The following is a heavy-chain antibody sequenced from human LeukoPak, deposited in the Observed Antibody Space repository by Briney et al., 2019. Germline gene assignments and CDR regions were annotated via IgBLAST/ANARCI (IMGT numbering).Heavy chain of an antibody. V-gene: IGHV1-18*01. J-gene: IGHJ5*02. D-gene: IGHD6-19*01. CDR1: GYTFTSYG. Sequence: GASVKVSCKASGYTFTSYGISWVQQAPGQGLEWMGWISAYNGNTNYAQKLQGRVTMTTDTSTSTAYMELRSLRSDDTAVYYCARAQRSGIAVAGTGYNWFDPWSQGTLVTVSS. CDR3: ARAQRSGIAVAGTGYNWFDP. CDR2: ISAYNGNT.